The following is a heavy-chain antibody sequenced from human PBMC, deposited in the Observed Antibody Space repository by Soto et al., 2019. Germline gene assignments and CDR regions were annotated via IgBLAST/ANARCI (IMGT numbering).Heavy chain of an antibody. CDR2: IDPSDSYT. CDR1: GYSFTSYW. Sequence: GESLKISCKGSGYSFTSYWISWVRQMPGKGLEWMGRIDPSDSYTNYSPSFQGHVTISADKSISTAYLQWSSLKASDTAMYYCARPLRYCSSTSCYTSGMDVWGQGTTVTSP. V-gene: IGHV5-10-1*01. D-gene: IGHD2-2*02. J-gene: IGHJ6*02. CDR3: ARPLRYCSSTSCYTSGMDV.